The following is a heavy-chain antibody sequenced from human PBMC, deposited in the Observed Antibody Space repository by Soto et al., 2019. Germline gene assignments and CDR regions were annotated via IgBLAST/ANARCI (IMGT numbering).Heavy chain of an antibody. CDR3: ARDQLWLKSYAFDI. J-gene: IGHJ3*02. CDR1: GFTFSSYA. CDR2: ISYDGSNK. D-gene: IGHD2-21*01. Sequence: GGSLRLSCAASGFTFSSYAMHWVRQAPGKGLEWVAVISYDGSNKYYADSVKGRFTISRDNSENTLYLQMNSLRAEDTAVYYCARDQLWLKSYAFDIWGQGTMVTVSS. V-gene: IGHV3-30-3*01.